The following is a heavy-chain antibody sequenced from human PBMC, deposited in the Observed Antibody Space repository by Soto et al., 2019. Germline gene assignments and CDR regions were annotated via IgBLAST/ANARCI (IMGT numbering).Heavy chain of an antibody. CDR3: ARVYSYGYFDY. Sequence: QVQLQESGPGLVKPSETLSLTCTVSGGSVSSGSYYWSWIRQPPGKGLEWIGYIYYSGSTNYNPSLKSRVTISVDTSKNQFSLKLSSVTAADTAVYYCARVYSYGYFDYWGQGTLVTVSS. V-gene: IGHV4-61*01. D-gene: IGHD5-18*01. J-gene: IGHJ4*02. CDR2: IYYSGST. CDR1: GGSVSSGSYY.